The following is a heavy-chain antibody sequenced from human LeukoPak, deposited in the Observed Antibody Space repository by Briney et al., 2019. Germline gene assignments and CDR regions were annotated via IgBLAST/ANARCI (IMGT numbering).Heavy chain of an antibody. Sequence: GGSLRLSCAASGFTFSSYSMNWVRQAPGKGLEWVSSISSSSSYIYYADSVKGRFTISRDNAKNSLYLQMNSLRAEDTAVYYCARISIITIFGVVTPYYMDVWGKGTTVTISS. CDR2: ISSSSSYI. CDR3: ARISIITIFGVVTPYYMDV. D-gene: IGHD3-3*01. V-gene: IGHV3-21*01. J-gene: IGHJ6*03. CDR1: GFTFSSYS.